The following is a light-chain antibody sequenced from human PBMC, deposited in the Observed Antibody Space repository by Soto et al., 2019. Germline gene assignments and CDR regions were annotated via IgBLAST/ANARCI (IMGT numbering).Light chain of an antibody. CDR2: DVT. CDR3: SSYTSTSTQV. Sequence: QSVLTQPASVSGSPGQSITISCTGTSSDIGGFDYVSWYQQHPGKAPKLMIYDVTNRPSGVSNRFSGSKSANTASLTISGLQAEDEAEYYCSSYTSTSTQVFGTGTKLTVL. J-gene: IGLJ1*01. V-gene: IGLV2-14*03. CDR1: SSDIGGFDY.